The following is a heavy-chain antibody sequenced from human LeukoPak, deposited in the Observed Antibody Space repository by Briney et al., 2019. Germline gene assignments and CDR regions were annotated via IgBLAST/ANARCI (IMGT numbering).Heavy chain of an antibody. V-gene: IGHV1-69*13. CDR2: IIVVFGTS. J-gene: IGHJ5*02. CDR3: AREVDPSLVHNWFDP. Sequence: EASVKVSCKASGGSFSSYSISWIRQAPGQGLEWLGNIIVVFGTSNYAQNFLGRVAFTADESMNTVYMEMSSLRSEDTAVYYCAREVDPSLVHNWFDPWGQGTLVTVSS. CDR1: GGSFSSYS. D-gene: IGHD5-12*01.